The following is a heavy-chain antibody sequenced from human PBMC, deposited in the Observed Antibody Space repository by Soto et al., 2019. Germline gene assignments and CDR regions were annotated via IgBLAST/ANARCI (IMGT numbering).Heavy chain of an antibody. Sequence: NRGESLKISCKASGFTFSSYSLGWVRHMPGKGLQWMGNIFSSDSSAKYSPSFVGQVTISVDRSINTAYLQWSSLKASDTAIYYCGTWRGSSWFDYWGPGTLVTVSS. CDR1: GFTFSSYS. J-gene: IGHJ4*02. CDR2: IFSSDSSA. D-gene: IGHD2-2*01. V-gene: IGHV5-51*01. CDR3: GTWRGSSWFDY.